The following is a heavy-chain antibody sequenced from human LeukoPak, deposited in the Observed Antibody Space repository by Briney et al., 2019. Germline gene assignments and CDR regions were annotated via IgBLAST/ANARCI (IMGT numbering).Heavy chain of an antibody. V-gene: IGHV3-21*01. Sequence: GGSLRLSCAASGFTFSDYAMHWVRQAPGKGLEWVSSISSSSSYIYYADSVKGRFTISRDNAKNSLYLQMNSLRAEDTAVYYCARDVKQWLGAFDIWGQGTMVTVSS. J-gene: IGHJ3*02. D-gene: IGHD6-19*01. CDR3: ARDVKQWLGAFDI. CDR1: GFTFSDYA. CDR2: ISSSSSYI.